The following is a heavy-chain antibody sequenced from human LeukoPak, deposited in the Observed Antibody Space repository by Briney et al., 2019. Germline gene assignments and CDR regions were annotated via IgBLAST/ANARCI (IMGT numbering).Heavy chain of an antibody. CDR2: IYYSGST. J-gene: IGHJ5*02. CDR3: ARGQLLRGWFDP. V-gene: IGHV4-59*01. D-gene: IGHD2-2*01. Sequence: SETLSLTCPVSGGSISSYYWSWIRQPPGKGLEWIGYIYYSGSTNYNPSLKSRVTISVDTSKNQFSLKLSSVTAADTAVYYCARGQLLRGWFDPWGQGTLVTVSS. CDR1: GGSISSYY.